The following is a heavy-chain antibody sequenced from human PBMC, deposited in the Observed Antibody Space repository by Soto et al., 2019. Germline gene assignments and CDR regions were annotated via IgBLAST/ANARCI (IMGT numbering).Heavy chain of an antibody. CDR2: ISGSGGST. J-gene: IGHJ6*02. V-gene: IGHV3-23*01. CDR3: AKDLGWGSTYGMDV. D-gene: IGHD6-19*01. CDR1: GFTFRTYA. Sequence: GGSLRLSCAASGFTFRTYAMSWVRQAPGKGLEWVSRISGSGGSTDYADSVKGWFTISRDNSKNTLYLQMNSLRAEDTAVYYCAKDLGWGSTYGMDVWGQGTTVTVSS.